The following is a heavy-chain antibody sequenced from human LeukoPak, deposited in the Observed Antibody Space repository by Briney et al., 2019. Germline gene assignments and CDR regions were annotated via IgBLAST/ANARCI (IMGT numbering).Heavy chain of an antibody. D-gene: IGHD5-18*01. CDR3: ARHLSGVTGYTYGRGIDY. CDR2: IKKDGSEK. CDR1: GFTFSSYW. J-gene: IGHJ4*02. V-gene: IGHV3-7*01. Sequence: GSLRLSCAASGFTFSSYWMSWVRQAPGKGLEWVANIKKDGSEKYYVDSVKGRFTFSRDNAKTSLYLQMISLRAEDTAVYYCARHLSGVTGYTYGRGIDYWGQGTLVTVSS.